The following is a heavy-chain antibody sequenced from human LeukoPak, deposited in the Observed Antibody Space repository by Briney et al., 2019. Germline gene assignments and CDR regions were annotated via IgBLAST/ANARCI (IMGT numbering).Heavy chain of an antibody. CDR1: GYDFTKHG. J-gene: IGHJ4*02. Sequence: ASVKLSCKASGYDFTKHGISWVRQAPGQGLEWVGWISSYHGNANYAENFQDRVVMTRDTSTGTAYMELRSLRPYDTAVYYCAREGRSRWFPLFDYWGQGTLVIVSS. D-gene: IGHD6-19*01. CDR2: ISSYHGNA. CDR3: AREGRSRWFPLFDY. V-gene: IGHV1-18*01.